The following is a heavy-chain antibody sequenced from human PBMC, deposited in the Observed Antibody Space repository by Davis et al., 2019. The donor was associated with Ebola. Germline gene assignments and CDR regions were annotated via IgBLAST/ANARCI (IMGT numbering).Heavy chain of an antibody. CDR3: AKALEEDSGDPEVALHY. D-gene: IGHD4-17*01. CDR1: GFTFSRSG. CDR2: ISSDGSNE. Sequence: GGSLRLSCAASGFTFSRSGMHWVRQAPGQGLPLVALISSDGSNEYYADSVKGRFTISRDNSKNTIFLQMNSLRAEDTAVYYCAKALEEDSGDPEVALHYWGQGTLVTVSS. V-gene: IGHV3-30*18. J-gene: IGHJ4*02.